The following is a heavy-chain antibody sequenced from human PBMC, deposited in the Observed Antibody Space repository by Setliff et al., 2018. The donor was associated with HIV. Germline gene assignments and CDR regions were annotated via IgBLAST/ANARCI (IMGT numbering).Heavy chain of an antibody. J-gene: IGHJ4*02. CDR1: KYTFTDYY. CDR3: ATLGRQQLVRIVDY. Sequence: ASVKVSCKASKYTFTDYYMHWVQQAPGKGLEWMGRVDPEDDKTIYAEKFQGRVTMTTATSSDTAYLYLSSLRSEDTAVYYCATLGRQQLVRIVDYWGQGTLVT. CDR2: VDPEDDKT. D-gene: IGHD6-13*01. V-gene: IGHV1-69-2*01.